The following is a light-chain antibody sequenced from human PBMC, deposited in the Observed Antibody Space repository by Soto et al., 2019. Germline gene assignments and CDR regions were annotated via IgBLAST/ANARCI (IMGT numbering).Light chain of an antibody. CDR3: QQYNNWPRT. Sequence: TQSPGTLSLSPGEGATLSFRAGQSVSSYLAWYQHKPGHAPRLLIYGASTRATGIPARFSGSGSGTDFTLTISSLKSEDFAVYYCQQYNNWPRTFGQGTKVDIK. V-gene: IGKV3-15*01. J-gene: IGKJ1*01. CDR1: QSVSSY. CDR2: GAS.